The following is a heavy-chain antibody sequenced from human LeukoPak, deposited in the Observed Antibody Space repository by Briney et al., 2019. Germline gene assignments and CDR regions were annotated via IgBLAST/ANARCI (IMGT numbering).Heavy chain of an antibody. Sequence: ASVKVSCKASGYTFTGYYMHWVRQAPGQGLEWMGWINPNSGGTNYAQKFQGWVTMTRDTSISTAYMELSRLRSDDTAVYYCARDTFGVVRGAAYWGQGTLVTVSS. CDR2: INPNSGGT. V-gene: IGHV1-2*04. D-gene: IGHD3-3*01. CDR3: ARDTFGVVRGAAY. J-gene: IGHJ4*02. CDR1: GYTFTGYY.